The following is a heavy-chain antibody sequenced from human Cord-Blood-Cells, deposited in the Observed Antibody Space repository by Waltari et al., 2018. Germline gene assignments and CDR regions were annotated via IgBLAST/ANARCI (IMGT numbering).Heavy chain of an antibody. CDR1: VGSISTYH. J-gene: IGHJ4*02. V-gene: IGHV4-4*07. CDR3: ARANYYGSGSYSYYFDY. D-gene: IGHD3-10*01. CDR2: IYTSGST. Sequence: QVQLQESGPGLVKPSETLSLTCTVSVGSISTYHWSWIRQPAGKGLEWIGRIYTSGSTNYNPSLKSRVTMSVDTSKNQFSLKLSSVTAADTAVYYCARANYYGSGSYSYYFDYWGQGTLVTVSS.